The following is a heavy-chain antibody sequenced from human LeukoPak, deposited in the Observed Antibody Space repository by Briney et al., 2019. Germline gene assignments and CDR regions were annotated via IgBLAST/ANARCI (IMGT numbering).Heavy chain of an antibody. CDR2: IIPIFGTA. V-gene: IGHV1-69*06. J-gene: IGHJ5*02. CDR3: ARVVSPDYDYVWGSYRGNWFDP. D-gene: IGHD3-16*02. CDR1: GGTLSSYA. Sequence: ASVKVSCKASGGTLSSYAISWVRQAPGQGLEWMGGIIPIFGTANYAQKFQGRVTITADKSTSTAYMELSSLRSEDTAVYYCARVVSPDYDYVWGSYRGNWFDPWGQGTLVTVSS.